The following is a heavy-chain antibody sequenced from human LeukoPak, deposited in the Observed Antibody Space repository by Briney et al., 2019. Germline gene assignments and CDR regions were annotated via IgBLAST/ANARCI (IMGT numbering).Heavy chain of an antibody. V-gene: IGHV4-34*01. CDR1: GGSFSGYY. CDR2: INHSGST. J-gene: IGHJ4*02. Sequence: SETLSLTCAVYGGSFSGYYWSWIRQPPGKGLEWIGEINHSGSTNYNPSLKSRVTISVDRSKNQFSLKLSSVTAADTAVYYCARGPRRTWGSGTTYYFDYWGQGTLVTVSS. CDR3: ARGPRRTWGSGTTYYFDY. D-gene: IGHD3-10*01.